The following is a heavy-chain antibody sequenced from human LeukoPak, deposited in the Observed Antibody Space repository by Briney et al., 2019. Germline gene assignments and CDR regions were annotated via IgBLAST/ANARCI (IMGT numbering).Heavy chain of an antibody. CDR3: AREGVVVVPAADTTYYFDY. J-gene: IGHJ4*02. CDR2: IYHSGST. V-gene: IGHV4-38-2*02. CDR1: GHSISSDYY. Sequence: PSETLSLTCTVSGHSISSDYYWAWVRQPPGKGLEWIGSIYHSGSTYYGPALKSRVTISLDTSKNQFSLKLSSVTAADTAVYYCAREGVVVVPAADTTYYFDYWGQGTLVTVSS. D-gene: IGHD2-2*01.